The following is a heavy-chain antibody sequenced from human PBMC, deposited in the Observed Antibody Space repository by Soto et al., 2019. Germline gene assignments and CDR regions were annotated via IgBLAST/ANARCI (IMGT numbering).Heavy chain of an antibody. CDR1: GFRFSDYG. CDR3: VKDRRDGEYNSVYDF. J-gene: IGHJ4*02. V-gene: IGHV3-30*18. CDR2: MSFDGTYK. D-gene: IGHD4-17*01. Sequence: QVQLAESGGGVVQPGRSLRLSCIGSGFRFSDYGMHWVRQAPGKGLEWVAMMSFDGTYKYSADSVKGRFIISRDNSKNTLFLQMNSLRAEDTAVYYCVKDRRDGEYNSVYDFWGQGTLVTVSS.